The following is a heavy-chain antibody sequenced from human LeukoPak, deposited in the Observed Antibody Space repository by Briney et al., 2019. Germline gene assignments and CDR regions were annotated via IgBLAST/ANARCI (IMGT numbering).Heavy chain of an antibody. CDR3: ATFGVIVRNDYFDF. Sequence: GGSLRLSCVGSGFIFRSYAVTWVRQAPGKGLEWVSSITANGDATYYADSVKGRFTISRDNSKNTLYLQMSSLRAEDTAVYFCATFGVIVRNDYFDFWGQGAPVAVSS. D-gene: IGHD3-3*01. V-gene: IGHV3-23*01. J-gene: IGHJ4*02. CDR1: GFIFRSYA. CDR2: ITANGDAT.